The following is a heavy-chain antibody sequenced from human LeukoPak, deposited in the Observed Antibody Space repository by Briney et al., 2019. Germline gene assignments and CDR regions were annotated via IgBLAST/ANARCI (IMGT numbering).Heavy chain of an antibody. CDR3: AREGNDYYYDQ. CDR2: ISGVGGST. Sequence: GGSLRLSCAASGFTFSSYAMSRVRQAPGEGLAWVSAISGVGGSTYYADSVKGRFTISRDNAKNSLYLQVASLRGDDTATYYCAREGNDYYYDQWGQGTLVTVS. D-gene: IGHD3-16*01. CDR1: GFTFSSYA. V-gene: IGHV3-23*01. J-gene: IGHJ4*02.